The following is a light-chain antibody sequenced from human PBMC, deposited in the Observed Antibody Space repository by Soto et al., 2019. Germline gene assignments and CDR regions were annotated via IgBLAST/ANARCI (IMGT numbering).Light chain of an antibody. V-gene: IGKV1-5*03. Sequence: DIQMTQAPSTLSVSVGDGVTVTCRPLQGVRVWVGWYQQKAGKAPNLLIYKAPRLESGVPSRFSGRGPGKEFHLPSSSLRLEPFATYYCQQYESYRLTFGGGTKVHI. J-gene: IGKJ4*01. CDR3: QQYESYRLT. CDR2: KAP. CDR1: QGVRVW.